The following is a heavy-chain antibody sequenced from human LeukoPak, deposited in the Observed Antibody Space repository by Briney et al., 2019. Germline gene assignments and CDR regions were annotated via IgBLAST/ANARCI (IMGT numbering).Heavy chain of an antibody. CDR1: GFTFSSYE. J-gene: IGHJ4*02. V-gene: IGHV3-30*04. CDR2: ISYDGSNK. D-gene: IGHD3-10*01. CDR3: AKDWGNKFASGSSYLDS. Sequence: GGSLRLSCAASGFTFSSYEMNWVRQAPGKGLEWVAVISYDGSNKYYVDSVKGRFTISRDNSKNTLYLQMNGLRPEDTAVYFCAKDWGNKFASGSSYLDSWGQGTLVTVSS.